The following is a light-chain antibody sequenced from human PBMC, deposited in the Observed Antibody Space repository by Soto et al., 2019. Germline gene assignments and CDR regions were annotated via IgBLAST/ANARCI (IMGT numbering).Light chain of an antibody. V-gene: IGLV2-8*01. J-gene: IGLJ1*01. Sequence: QSALTQPPSASGSPGQSVTISCTGTSSDVGAYKYVSWYQHHPGKAPKLVIYDVSERPSGVPDRCSGSKSGNTASLTVSGLQAEDEADYFCLSYTRSTIYVLGTGTKLTVL. CDR2: DVS. CDR3: LSYTRSTIYV. CDR1: SSDVGAYKY.